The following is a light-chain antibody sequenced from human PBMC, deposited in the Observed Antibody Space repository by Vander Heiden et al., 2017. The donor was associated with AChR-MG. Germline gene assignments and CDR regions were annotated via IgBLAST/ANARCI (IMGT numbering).Light chain of an antibody. CDR1: RSLSGN. CDR3: QQDNNWYT. CDR2: GAS. Sequence: EIVMTQSPATLSLSPGETATLSCRASRSLSGNLAWYQHKPGQAPRVLIYGASTRAYGVSDRFSGSGFGTEFTLTISSLQSEDSAVYYWQQDNNWYTFGQGTKLEIK. V-gene: IGKV3-15*01. J-gene: IGKJ2*01.